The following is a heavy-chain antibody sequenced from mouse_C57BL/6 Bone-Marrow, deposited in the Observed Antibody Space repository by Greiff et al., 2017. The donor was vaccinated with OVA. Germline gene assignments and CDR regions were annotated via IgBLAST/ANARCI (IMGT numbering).Heavy chain of an antibody. J-gene: IGHJ2*01. CDR2: IHPNSGST. Sequence: QVQLQQPGAELVKPGASVKLSCKASGYTFTSYWMHWVKQRPGQGLEWIGMIHPNSGSTNYNEKFKSKATLTVDKSSSTAYMQLSSLTSEDSAVHYCAFLGAGYYFDYWGQGTTLTVSS. V-gene: IGHV1-64*01. CDR3: AFLGAGYYFDY. CDR1: GYTFTSYW. D-gene: IGHD4-1*01.